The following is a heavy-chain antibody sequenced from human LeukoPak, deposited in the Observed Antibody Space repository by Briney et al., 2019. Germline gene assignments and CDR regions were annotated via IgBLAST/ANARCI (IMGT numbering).Heavy chain of an antibody. CDR3: ARIGSGWYWDY. CDR2: LSGGSDHI. CDR1: GFTFSWYW. V-gene: IGHV3-21*01. J-gene: IGHJ4*02. Sequence: PGGSLRLSCAASGFTFSWYWMHWVRQAPGQGLEWVSSLSGGSDHIYYADPVKGRFTISRDNAKNSLYLQMNSLRAEDTAVYYCARIGSGWYWDYWGQGTLVTVSS. D-gene: IGHD6-19*01.